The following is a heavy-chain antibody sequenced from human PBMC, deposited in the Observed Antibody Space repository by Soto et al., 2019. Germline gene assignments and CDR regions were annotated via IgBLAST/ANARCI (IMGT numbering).Heavy chain of an antibody. J-gene: IGHJ4*02. CDR1: VGSISSGDYY. CDR3: AARVDIEATSPLAR. CDR2: IYYSGST. D-gene: IGHD5-12*01. V-gene: IGHV4-30-4*01. Sequence: QVQLQESGPGLVKPSQTLSLTCTGSVGSISSGDYYWSWIRQPPGKGLEWIGYIYYSGSTYYNPSLKSRVTISVDTSKNQFPLKLSSVTAADTAVYYCAARVDIEATSPLARWGQATLVTVSS.